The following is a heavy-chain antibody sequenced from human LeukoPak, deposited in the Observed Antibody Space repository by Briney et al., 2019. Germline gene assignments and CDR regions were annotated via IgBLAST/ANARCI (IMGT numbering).Heavy chain of an antibody. CDR1: GYTFPSYD. D-gene: IGHD1-26*01. CDR3: ARGPKWTGSYYYFDY. CDR2: MNPNSGNT. Sequence: ASVKVSCKTSGYTFPSYDINWVRQATGQGLEWMGWMNPNSGNTGYTQKFQGRVTISRNTSITTAYMELSSLRSEDTAVYYCARGPKWTGSYYYFDYWGQGTLVTVSS. J-gene: IGHJ4*02. V-gene: IGHV1-8*01.